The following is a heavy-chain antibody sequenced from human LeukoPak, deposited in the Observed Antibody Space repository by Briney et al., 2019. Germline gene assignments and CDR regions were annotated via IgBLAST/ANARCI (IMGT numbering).Heavy chain of an antibody. V-gene: IGHV3-21*04. CDR2: ISPGSDYI. Sequence: GGSLRLSCAGSGFTFSYLTMNWVRQAPGKGLEWVSSISPGSDYIYYADSVKGRFTISRDNSRNTVHLQMNSLRVEDTAVYYCSKDRDGYSGYDGAYFDSWGQGTLVSVSS. J-gene: IGHJ4*02. D-gene: IGHD5-12*01. CDR3: SKDRDGYSGYDGAYFDS. CDR1: GFTFSYLT.